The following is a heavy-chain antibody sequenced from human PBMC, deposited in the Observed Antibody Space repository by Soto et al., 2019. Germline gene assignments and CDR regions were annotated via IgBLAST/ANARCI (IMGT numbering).Heavy chain of an antibody. D-gene: IGHD2-15*01. CDR1: GYTFTGYY. CDR3: ARGAPRYCSGGSCFNWFDP. CDR2: INPNSGGT. J-gene: IGHJ5*02. V-gene: IGHV1-2*04. Sequence: QVQLVQSGAEVKKPGASVKVSCKASGYTFTGYYMHWVRQAPGQGLEWMGWINPNSGGTNYAQKFQGWVTMTRDTSIRTGYLELSRLRSGDTAVYYCARGAPRYCSGGSCFNWFDPWGQGTLVTVSS.